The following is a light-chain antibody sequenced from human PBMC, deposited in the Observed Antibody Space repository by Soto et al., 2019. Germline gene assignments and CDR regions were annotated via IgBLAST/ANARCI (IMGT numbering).Light chain of an antibody. Sequence: EIVLTQSPGTLSLSPGERATLSCRASQSVTSTYLAWYQQKPGQPPRLLIYGASNRATGIPDRFSGSGSGTDFTLTISRLEPEDFTVYYCQRYHSLPTTFGPGTKVDI. J-gene: IGKJ3*01. CDR1: QSVTSTY. CDR2: GAS. CDR3: QRYHSLPTT. V-gene: IGKV3-20*01.